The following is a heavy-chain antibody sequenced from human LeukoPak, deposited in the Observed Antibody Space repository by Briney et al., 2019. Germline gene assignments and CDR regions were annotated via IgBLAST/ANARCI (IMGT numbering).Heavy chain of an antibody. Sequence: GSSVKVSCKASGGTFSSYAIHWVRQAPGQRLEWMVWINAGNGNTKYSQEFQDRVTITRDTSASTVYMELSSLRSEDLAVNYCARTRDYGGNWGFDYWGQGTLVTVSS. J-gene: IGHJ4*02. D-gene: IGHD4-23*01. V-gene: IGHV1-3*03. CDR1: GGTFSSYA. CDR2: INAGNGNT. CDR3: ARTRDYGGNWGFDY.